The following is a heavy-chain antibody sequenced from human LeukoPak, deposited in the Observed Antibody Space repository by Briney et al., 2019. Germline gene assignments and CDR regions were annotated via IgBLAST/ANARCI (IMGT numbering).Heavy chain of an antibody. V-gene: IGHV4-61*01. CDR2: IYYIGST. D-gene: IGHD3-22*01. J-gene: IGHJ4*02. CDR3: ARYYDSTGSFDY. CDR1: GDSFSRCSYY. Sequence: SETLSLTCTVSGDSFSRCSYYWTWIRQPPGKGLEWIGYIYYIGSTNYNPSLRSRLTMSVDTSKNQFSLRLSSVIAADTAVYYCARYYDSTGSFDYWGQGTLVTVSS.